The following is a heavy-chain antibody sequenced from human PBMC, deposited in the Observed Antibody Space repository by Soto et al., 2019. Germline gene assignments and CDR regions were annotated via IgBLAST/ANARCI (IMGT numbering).Heavy chain of an antibody. CDR2: IYPGDSDT. CDR3: ARHHYSGGWRNIYYYSGMDF. J-gene: IGHJ6*04. Sequence: PGESLKISCKGSGYSFTSYWIGWVRQMPGKGLEWMGIIYPGDSDTRYSPSFQGQVTISADKSISTAYLQWSSLKASDTAMYYCARHHYSGGWRNIYYYSGMDFWGKGTRVTVSS. V-gene: IGHV5-51*01. D-gene: IGHD6-19*01. CDR1: GYSFTSYW.